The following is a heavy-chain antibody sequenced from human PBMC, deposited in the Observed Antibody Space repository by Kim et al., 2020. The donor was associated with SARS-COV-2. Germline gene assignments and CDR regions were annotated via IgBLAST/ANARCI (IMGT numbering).Heavy chain of an antibody. CDR1: GFTFGDYA. CDR2: ISWNSGSI. D-gene: IGHD3-10*01. J-gene: IGHJ6*02. CDR3: AKDGSGRPYYYYGMDV. V-gene: IGHV3-9*01. Sequence: GGSLRLSCAASGFTFGDYAMHWVRQAPGKGLEWVSGISWNSGSIGYADSVKGRFTISRDNAKNSLYLQMNSLRAEDTALYYCAKDGSGRPYYYYGMDVWGQGTTVTVSS.